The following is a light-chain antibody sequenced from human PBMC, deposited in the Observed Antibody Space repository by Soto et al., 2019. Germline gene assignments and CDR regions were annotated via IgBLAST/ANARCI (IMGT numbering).Light chain of an antibody. V-gene: IGKV3-15*01. J-gene: IGKJ4*01. Sequence: TQSPSFLSASVGDRVTFSCRASQGVSRKLAWYQHKPGQAPRLLISGASTGATGIPARFSGSGSGTEFTLTISSLQSEDCAIYYCQQYHTWPITFGGGTKVEIK. CDR3: QQYHTWPIT. CDR1: QGVSRK. CDR2: GAS.